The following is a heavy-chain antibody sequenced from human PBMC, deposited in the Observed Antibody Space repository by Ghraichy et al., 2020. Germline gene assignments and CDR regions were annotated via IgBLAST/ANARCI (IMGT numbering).Heavy chain of an antibody. CDR2: IKQDGSEK. CDR1: GFTFSSYW. CDR3: ARGTRGSPPGNYDSNGYSYFFDY. D-gene: IGHD3-22*01. V-gene: IGHV3-7*03. J-gene: IGHJ4*02. Sequence: GGSLRLSCAASGFTFSSYWVSWVRQAPGKGLEWVANIKQDGSEKYYVDSVKGRFTISRDKAKNSLYLQMNSLRAEDTAVYYCARGTRGSPPGNYDSNGYSYFFDYWGQGTLVTVSS.